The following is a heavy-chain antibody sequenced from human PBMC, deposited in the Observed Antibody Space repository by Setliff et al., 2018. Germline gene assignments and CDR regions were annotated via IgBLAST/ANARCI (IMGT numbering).Heavy chain of an antibody. J-gene: IGHJ4*02. Sequence: SETLSLTCAVYGGSFSGYYWSWIRQPPGKGLEWIGEINHSGRTNYNPSLKSRVTISVDTSKNQFSLKLSSVTAAETAVYYCARRTLWIWGPGYAYWGQGTLVTVSS. CDR1: GGSFSGYY. D-gene: IGHD3-16*01. CDR3: ARRTLWIWGPGYAY. CDR2: INHSGRT. V-gene: IGHV4-34*01.